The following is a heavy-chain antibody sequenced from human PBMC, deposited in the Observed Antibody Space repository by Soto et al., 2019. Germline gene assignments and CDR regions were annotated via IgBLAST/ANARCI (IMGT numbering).Heavy chain of an antibody. Sequence: QVQLQESGPGLVKPSQTLSLTCTVSGGSISSGDYYWSWIRQPPGKGLEWIGYIYYSGSTYYNPSLTCRVTISVDTSKNQFSLKLSSVTAADTAVYYCARAGYCSSTSCSAAWYFDLWGRGTLVTVSS. CDR3: ARAGYCSSTSCSAAWYFDL. V-gene: IGHV4-30-4*01. CDR1: GGSISSGDYY. CDR2: IYYSGST. D-gene: IGHD2-2*01. J-gene: IGHJ2*01.